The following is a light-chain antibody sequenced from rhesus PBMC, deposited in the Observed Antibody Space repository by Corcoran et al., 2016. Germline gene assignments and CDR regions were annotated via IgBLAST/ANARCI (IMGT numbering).Light chain of an antibody. CDR2: YDR. CDR1: RIGSDL. J-gene: IGLJ1*01. V-gene: IGLV3-44*01. CDR3: QMWATSGDHPYI. Sequence: SFDLTQPPSMSVSPGQTARITCGGDRIGSDLVNWSQQKPPQAPVLVIFYDRERPSGIPDRFSGTKSGNTATLTIRGVEAGDEADYHCQMWATSGDHPYIFGPGPRLTVL.